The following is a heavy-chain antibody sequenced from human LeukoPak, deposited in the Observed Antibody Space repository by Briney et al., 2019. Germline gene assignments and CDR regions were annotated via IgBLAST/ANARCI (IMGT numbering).Heavy chain of an antibody. J-gene: IGHJ4*02. CDR3: AREYTLYRSGWFLDY. V-gene: IGHV4-39*07. CDR2: IDYSGNT. Sequence: SETLSLTCAVSHDSSYSSIYYWGWVRQPPGKGLEWIGTIDYSGNTYYNPSLKSRATISTDTSRSQFSLNLSSVTAADTAVYYCAREYTLYRSGWFLDYWGQGTVVTVSS. CDR1: HDSSYSSIYY. D-gene: IGHD6-19*01.